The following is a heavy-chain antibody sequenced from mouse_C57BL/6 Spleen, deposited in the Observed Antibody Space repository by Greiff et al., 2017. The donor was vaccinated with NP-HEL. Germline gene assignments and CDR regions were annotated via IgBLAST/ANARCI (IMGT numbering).Heavy chain of an antibody. CDR2: ISDGGSYS. Sequence: EVKLMESGGGLVKPGGSLKLSCAASGFTFSSYAMSWVRQTPEKRLEWVATISDGGSYSYSPDNVKGRFTISRDNAKNNLYLQMSHLKSEDTAMYYCARDRNGNYFDYWGQGTTLTVSS. CDR3: ARDRNGNYFDY. CDR1: GFTFSSYA. J-gene: IGHJ2*01. D-gene: IGHD2-1*01. V-gene: IGHV5-4*01.